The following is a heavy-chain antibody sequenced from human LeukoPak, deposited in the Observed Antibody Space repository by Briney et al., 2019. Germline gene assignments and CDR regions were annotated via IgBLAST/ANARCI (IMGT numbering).Heavy chain of an antibody. CDR3: AAEGPIAVAGTGPFISRPYYFDY. Sequence: TSQTLSLTCTVSGGCFSSGDYYWSWIRQHPGKGLEWIGYIYYNGSSYYNPSLKSRVTISVDTSKNQFSLKLNSVTAADTAVYYCAAEGPIAVAGTGPFISRPYYFDYWGQGTLVTVSS. J-gene: IGHJ4*02. CDR1: GGCFSSGDYY. CDR2: IYYNGSS. V-gene: IGHV4-31*03. D-gene: IGHD6-19*01.